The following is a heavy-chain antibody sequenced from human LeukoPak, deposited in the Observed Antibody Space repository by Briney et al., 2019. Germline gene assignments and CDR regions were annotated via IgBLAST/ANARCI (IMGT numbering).Heavy chain of an antibody. CDR3: AKDHRYYDSSGYPRTDYFDS. J-gene: IGHJ4*02. V-gene: IGHV3-7*01. Sequence: GSLRLPCAASGFTFSSYWMSWVRQAPGKGLEWVANIKQDGSEKYYADSVKGRFTLSRENSKKTLYLQMNGLRAEDTAVYYCAKDHRYYDSSGYPRTDYFDSWGQGTLVTVSS. D-gene: IGHD3-22*01. CDR1: GFTFSSYW. CDR2: IKQDGSEK.